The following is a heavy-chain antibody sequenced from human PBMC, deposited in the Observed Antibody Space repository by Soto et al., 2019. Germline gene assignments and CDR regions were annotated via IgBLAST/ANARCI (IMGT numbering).Heavy chain of an antibody. CDR1: GDSVSSNSAA. CDR3: GRADSVSWSAEYFDY. D-gene: IGHD6-13*01. Sequence: PSQTLSLTCAISGDSVSSNSAAWNWIRQSPSRGLEWLGRTYYRSKWYNDYAVSVKSRITINPDTSKNQFSLQLNSVTPQDTAVYSCGRADSVSWSAEYFDYWGQGTLVTVSS. V-gene: IGHV6-1*01. J-gene: IGHJ4*02. CDR2: TYYRSKWYN.